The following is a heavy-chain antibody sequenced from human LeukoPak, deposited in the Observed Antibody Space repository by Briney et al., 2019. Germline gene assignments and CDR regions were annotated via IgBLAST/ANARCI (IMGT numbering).Heavy chain of an antibody. J-gene: IGHJ4*02. Sequence: SETLSLTCTVSGGSISSGDYSWSWIRQPPGKGLEWIGYIYYSGSTYYNPSLKSRVTISVDTSKNQFSLKLSSVTTADTAVYYCARTLHYYDNCWDYWGQGTLVTVSS. CDR1: GGSISSGDYS. D-gene: IGHD3-22*01. CDR3: ARTLHYYDNCWDY. V-gene: IGHV4-30-4*08. CDR2: IYYSGST.